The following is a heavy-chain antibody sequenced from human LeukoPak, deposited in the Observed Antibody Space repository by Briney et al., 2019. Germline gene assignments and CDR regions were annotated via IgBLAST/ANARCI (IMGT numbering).Heavy chain of an antibody. Sequence: SQTLSPTCTVSGGSISSGGYYWSWIRQPPGKGLEWIGYIYHSGSTYYNPSLKSRVTISVDRSKNQFSLKLSSVTAADTAVYYCAREGRAAAGIGYYFDYWGQGTLVTVSS. CDR2: IYHSGST. J-gene: IGHJ4*02. CDR3: AREGRAAAGIGYYFDY. CDR1: GGSISSGGYY. V-gene: IGHV4-30-2*01. D-gene: IGHD6-13*01.